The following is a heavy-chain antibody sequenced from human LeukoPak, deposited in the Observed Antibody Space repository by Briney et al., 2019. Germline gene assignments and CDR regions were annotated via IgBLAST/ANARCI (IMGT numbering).Heavy chain of an antibody. CDR1: GFTFSSYA. J-gene: IGHJ5*02. CDR3: AKCGDSSGYLLWFDP. D-gene: IGHD3-22*01. CDR2: ISGSGGST. V-gene: IGHV3-23*01. Sequence: GGYLRLSCAASGFTFSSYAMSWVRQAPGKGLEWVSAISGSGGSTYYADSVKGRFTISRDNSKNTLYLQMNSLRAEDTAVYYCAKCGDSSGYLLWFDPWGQGTLVTVSS.